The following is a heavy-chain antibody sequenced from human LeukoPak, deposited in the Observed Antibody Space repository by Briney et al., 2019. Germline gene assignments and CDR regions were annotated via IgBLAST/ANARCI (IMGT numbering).Heavy chain of an antibody. J-gene: IGHJ4*02. CDR1: GFTFSSYW. CDR3: VREGAYSTSSPAGY. CDR2: INQDGSEK. Sequence: GGFLRLSCAASGFTFSSYWMSWVRQAPGKRLEWVANINQDGSEKYYVDSVKGRFIISRDNAKNSLFLQMNILTAEDTAIYYCVREGAYSTSSPAGYWGQGTLVSVSS. D-gene: IGHD6-6*01. V-gene: IGHV3-7*01.